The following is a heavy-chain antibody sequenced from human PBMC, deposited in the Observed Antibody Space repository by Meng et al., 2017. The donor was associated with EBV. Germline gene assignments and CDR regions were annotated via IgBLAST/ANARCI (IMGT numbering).Heavy chain of an antibody. V-gene: IGHV4-30-4*02. D-gene: IGHD3-16*01. CDR3: ARARRSGGVKLDY. Sequence: KGFDTLTLARALSGECSRTIGYDGSRVPPPPRSGLEELGYRQYTGDVHYNPDQKSQSTISMDASKNQFSLNLSSVTAADTAVYYCARARRSGGVKLDYWGQGTLVTVSS. J-gene: IGHJ4*02. CDR1: GECSRTIGYD. CDR2: RQYTGDV.